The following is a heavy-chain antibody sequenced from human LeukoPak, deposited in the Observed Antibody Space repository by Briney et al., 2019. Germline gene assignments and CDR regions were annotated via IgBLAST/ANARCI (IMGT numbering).Heavy chain of an antibody. V-gene: IGHV3-23*01. CDR1: RFTFSSYV. D-gene: IGHD5-18*01. J-gene: IGHJ3*02. Sequence: GRSLRLSCAASRFTFSSYVMSWVRQAPGKGLEWVSAISGSGGSTYYADSVKGRFTISRDNSKNTLYLQMNSLRAEDTAVYYCAKEIQLWSYAFDIWGQGTMVTVSS. CDR3: AKEIQLWSYAFDI. CDR2: ISGSGGST.